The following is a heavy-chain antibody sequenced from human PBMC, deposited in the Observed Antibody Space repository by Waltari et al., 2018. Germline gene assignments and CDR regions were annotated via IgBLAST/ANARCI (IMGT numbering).Heavy chain of an antibody. CDR1: GYSISSGYY. CDR3: AREATSSSERGVAFDI. V-gene: IGHV4-38-2*02. CDR2: IYHSGSS. J-gene: IGHJ3*02. D-gene: IGHD6-6*01. Sequence: QVQLQESGPGLVKPSETLSLACTVSGYSISSGYYWGWIRQPPGKGLEWIGNIYHSGSSYNNPSLESRVTISVDTSKNQFSLKLSSVTAADTAVYYCAREATSSSERGVAFDIRGQGTMVTVSS.